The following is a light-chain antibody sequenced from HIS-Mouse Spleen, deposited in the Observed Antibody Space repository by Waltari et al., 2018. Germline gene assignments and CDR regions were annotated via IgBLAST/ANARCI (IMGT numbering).Light chain of an antibody. CDR3: QQYNSWWT. J-gene: IGKJ1*01. V-gene: IGKV1-5*03. CDR1: QSISSW. CDR2: KAS. Sequence: DLQMTQSPSTLSASVGDSVTITCRASQSISSWLAWYQQKPGKAPKLLIYKASSLESGVPSRFSGSGSGTEFTLTISSLQPDDFATYYCQQYNSWWTFGQGTKVEIK.